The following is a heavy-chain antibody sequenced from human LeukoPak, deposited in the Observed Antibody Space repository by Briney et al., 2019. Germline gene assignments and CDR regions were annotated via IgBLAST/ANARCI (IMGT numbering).Heavy chain of an antibody. J-gene: IGHJ4*02. CDR2: FYCSGST. CDR1: GGLISSSRYY. CDR3: ARTAGVAVAGSRQYFDY. D-gene: IGHD6-19*01. V-gene: IGHV4-39*01. Sequence: SETLSLTCTVSGGLISSSRYYWGWIRQPPGKGLEWIGCFYCSGSTYDHPSLKSRVTISVDTSKNQSSLTLSSVTAADTAVYYCARTAGVAVAGSRQYFDYWGQGTLVTVSS.